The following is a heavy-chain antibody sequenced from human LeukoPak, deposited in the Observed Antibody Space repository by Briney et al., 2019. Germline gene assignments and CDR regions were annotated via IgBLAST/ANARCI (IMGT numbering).Heavy chain of an antibody. CDR2: IWHCGHRT. CDR1: GLTLSKYG. D-gene: IGHD3-22*01. Sequence: PGGSLSLFCAVSGLTLSKYGVRGLRLAPGGALEGVGGIWHCGHRTNSADSVRGRITNSTDNPKNTLYLQMNSLRAEDTAVYFCAKRGVVIRVILVGFHKVAYFFDSWGQGALVTVSS. V-gene: IGHV3-23*01. CDR3: AKRGVVIRVILVGFHKVAYFFDS. J-gene: IGHJ4*02.